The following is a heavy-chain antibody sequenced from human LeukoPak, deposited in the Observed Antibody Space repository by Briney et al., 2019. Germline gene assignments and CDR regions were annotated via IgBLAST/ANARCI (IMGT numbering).Heavy chain of an antibody. CDR1: GFSFSDYV. Sequence: GGSLRLSCVTSGFSFSDYVMTWVRQAPGKGLEWVSSISDSGRSTYYGDSVKGRFTISRDNSKNTLYLQMNSLRAEDTAVYYCATRKQDSSGFDYWGQGTLVTVSS. D-gene: IGHD3-22*01. V-gene: IGHV3-23*01. J-gene: IGHJ4*02. CDR3: ATRKQDSSGFDY. CDR2: ISDSGRST.